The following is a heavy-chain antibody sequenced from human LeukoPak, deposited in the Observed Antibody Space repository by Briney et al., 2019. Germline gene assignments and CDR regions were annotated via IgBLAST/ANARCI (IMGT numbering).Heavy chain of an antibody. Sequence: ASVKVSCKASGYTFTSYGISWVCQAPGQGLEWMGWISAYNGNTNYAQKLQGRVTMTTDTSTSTAYMELRSLRSDDTAVYYCARAHSPYYYGSGSYNWFDPWGQGTLVTVSS. D-gene: IGHD3-10*01. J-gene: IGHJ5*02. CDR1: GYTFTSYG. V-gene: IGHV1-18*01. CDR2: ISAYNGNT. CDR3: ARAHSPYYYGSGSYNWFDP.